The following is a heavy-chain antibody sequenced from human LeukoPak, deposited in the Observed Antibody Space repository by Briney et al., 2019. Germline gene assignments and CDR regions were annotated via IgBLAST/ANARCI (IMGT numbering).Heavy chain of an antibody. D-gene: IGHD5-18*01. CDR3: AKVLGYSYGLDY. CDR1: GFSLTTYG. J-gene: IGHJ4*02. CDR2: IWYDGSKK. V-gene: IGHV3-33*06. Sequence: GGSLRLSCAASGFSLTTYGTHWLRQAPGKGLEWVAVIWYDGSKKFYGDSVKGRFTVSRDTSENTMYLQMNTLRAEDTAVYYCAKVLGYSYGLDYWGQGTLVTVSS.